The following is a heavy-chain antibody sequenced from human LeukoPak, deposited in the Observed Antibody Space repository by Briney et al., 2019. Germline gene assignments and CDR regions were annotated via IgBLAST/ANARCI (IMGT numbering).Heavy chain of an antibody. CDR2: IYTSGST. V-gene: IGHV4-61*02. Sequence: SQTLSLTCTVSGGSISSGSYYWRWIRQPAGKGLEWIGRIYTSGSTNYNPSLKSRFTISVDTSKNQFSLKLSSVTAADTAVYYCARVIVVYSSSSPYYYMDVWGKGTTVTVSS. D-gene: IGHD6-6*01. CDR1: GGSISSGSYY. J-gene: IGHJ6*03. CDR3: ARVIVVYSSSSPYYYMDV.